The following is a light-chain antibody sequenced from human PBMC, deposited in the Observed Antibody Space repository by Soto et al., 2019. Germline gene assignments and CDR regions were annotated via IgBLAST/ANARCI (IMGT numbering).Light chain of an antibody. J-gene: IGLJ1*01. CDR3: QSYDSSLSGYV. CDR2: QDS. CDR1: KLGDKY. V-gene: IGLV3-1*01. Sequence: SYELTQPPSVSVSPGRTASITCSGDKLGDKYACWYQQKPGQSPVLVIYQDSKRPSGIPERFSGSNSGNTATLTITGLQAEDEADYYCQSYDSSLSGYVFGTGTKLTVL.